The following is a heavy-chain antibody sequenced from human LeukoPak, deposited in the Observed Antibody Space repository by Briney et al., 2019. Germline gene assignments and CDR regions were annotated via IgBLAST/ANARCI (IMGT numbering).Heavy chain of an antibody. D-gene: IGHD2-8*01. CDR1: GFPFSDFS. CDR2: TNSGGSST. J-gene: IGHJ4*02. CDR3: AKQSYARSLGE. V-gene: IGHV3-23*01. Sequence: GGSLRLSCATSGFPFSDFSMTWVRQAPGKGLEWISTTNSGGSSTYYAASVKGRFTISRDNSKNTLYLQMSSLRVEDTAMYYCAKQSYARSLGEGGPGTLVTVSS.